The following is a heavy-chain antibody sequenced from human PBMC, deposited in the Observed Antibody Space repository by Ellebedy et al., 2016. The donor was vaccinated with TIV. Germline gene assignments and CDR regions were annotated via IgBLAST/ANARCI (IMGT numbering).Heavy chain of an antibody. D-gene: IGHD5-18*01. Sequence: AASVKVSCKASGYTFTNYYIHWVRQAPGQGLEWMGIINPSASSTSYAQKFQGRVIMTWDTSTSTVYLELSSLRSEDTAIYYCARHRDTALSFWGQGTLVTVSS. CDR1: GYTFTNYY. CDR2: INPSASST. CDR3: ARHRDTALSF. V-gene: IGHV1-46*01. J-gene: IGHJ4*02.